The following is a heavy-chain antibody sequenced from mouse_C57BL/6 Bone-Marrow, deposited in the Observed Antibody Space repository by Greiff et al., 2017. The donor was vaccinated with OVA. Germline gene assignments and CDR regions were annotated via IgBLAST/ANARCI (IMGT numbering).Heavy chain of an antibody. CDR1: GYAFTNYL. CDR2: INPGSGGT. V-gene: IGHV1-54*01. Sequence: VNVVESGAELVRPGTSVKVSCKASGYAFTNYLIEWVKQRPGQGLEWIGVINPGSGGTNYNEKFKGKATLTADKSSSTAYMQLSSLTSEDSAVYFCARSRSYYFDYWGQGTTLTVSS. CDR3: ARSRSYYFDY. J-gene: IGHJ2*01.